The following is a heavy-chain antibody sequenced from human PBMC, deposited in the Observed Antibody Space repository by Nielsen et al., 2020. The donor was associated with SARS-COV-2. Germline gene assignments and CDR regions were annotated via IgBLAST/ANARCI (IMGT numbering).Heavy chain of an antibody. CDR1: GDRFTSYW. Sequence: GESLKISCKGFGDRFTSYWIAWVRQMPGKGLEWMGIIYPDDSDTRYSPSFQGQVSISADKSTSTAYLQWTSLKASDTAIYYCATSYSSSFLGDFDYWGQGTLVTVSS. V-gene: IGHV5-51*01. CDR2: IYPDDSDT. D-gene: IGHD6-6*01. CDR3: ATSYSSSFLGDFDY. J-gene: IGHJ4*02.